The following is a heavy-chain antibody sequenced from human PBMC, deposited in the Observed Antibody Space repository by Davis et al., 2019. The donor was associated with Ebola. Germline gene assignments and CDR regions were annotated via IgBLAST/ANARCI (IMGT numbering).Heavy chain of an antibody. CDR1: GYTFTSYY. CDR3: AREDVVVLVPAAPGGYYYGMDV. Sequence: AASVKVSCKASGYTFTSYYMHWVRQAPGQGLEWMGIINPSGGSTSYAQKFQGRVTMTRDTSTSTVYMELSSLRSEDTAVYYCAREDVVVLVPAAPGGYYYGMDVWGQGTTVTVSS. CDR2: INPSGGST. J-gene: IGHJ6*02. V-gene: IGHV1-46*03. D-gene: IGHD2-2*01.